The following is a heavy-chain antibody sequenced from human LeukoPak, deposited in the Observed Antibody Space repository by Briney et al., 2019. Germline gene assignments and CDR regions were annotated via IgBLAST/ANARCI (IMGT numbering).Heavy chain of an antibody. CDR2: IYTSGST. D-gene: IGHD3-22*01. V-gene: IGHV4-4*07. CDR1: GGSISSYY. CDR3: ARDYYDSSGLYYYYYGMDV. Sequence: SETLSLTCTVSGGSISSYYWSWIRQPAGKGLEWIGRIYTSGSTNYNPSLKSRVTMSVDTSKNQFSLKLSSVTAADTAVYYCARDYYDSSGLYYYYYGMDVWGQGTTVTVSS. J-gene: IGHJ6*02.